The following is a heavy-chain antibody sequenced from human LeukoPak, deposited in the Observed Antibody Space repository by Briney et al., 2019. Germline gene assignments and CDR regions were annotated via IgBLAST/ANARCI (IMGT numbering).Heavy chain of an antibody. CDR1: GYSFTSYR. CDR3: ARRVHYDSSGYYKEDY. V-gene: IGHV5-51*01. D-gene: IGHD3-22*01. J-gene: IGHJ4*02. CDR2: IYPGDSDT. Sequence: GESLKISCKGSGYSFTSYRIGWVRQMPGKGLEWIGIIYPGDSDTRYSPSFQGQVTISADKSISTAYLQWSSLKASDTAMYYCARRVHYDSSGYYKEDYWGQATLVTVSS.